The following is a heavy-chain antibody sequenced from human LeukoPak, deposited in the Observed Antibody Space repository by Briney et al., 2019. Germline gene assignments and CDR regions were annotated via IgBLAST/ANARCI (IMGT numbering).Heavy chain of an antibody. D-gene: IGHD2-2*02. CDR2: FDPEDGET. Sequence: WASVKVSCKVSGYTLTELSMHWVQQAPGKGLEWMGGFDPEDGETIYAQKFQGRVTMTEDTSTDTAYMELSSLRSEDTAVYYCATRRDCSSTSCYTSAFDIWGQGTMVTVSS. CDR3: ATRRDCSSTSCYTSAFDI. J-gene: IGHJ3*02. CDR1: GYTLTELS. V-gene: IGHV1-24*01.